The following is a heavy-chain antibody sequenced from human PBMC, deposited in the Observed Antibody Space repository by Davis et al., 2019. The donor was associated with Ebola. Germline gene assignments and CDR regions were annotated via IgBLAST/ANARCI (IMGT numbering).Heavy chain of an antibody. D-gene: IGHD6-19*01. V-gene: IGHV3-33*01. CDR2: IWYDGSNK. Sequence: GGSLRLSCAASGFTFSSYGMHWVRQAPGKGLEWVAVIWYDGSNKYYADSVKGRFTISRDNSKNTLYLQMNSLRAEDTAVYYCARDQYAAGMYYYGMDVWGQGTTVTVSS. CDR1: GFTFSSYG. CDR3: ARDQYAAGMYYYGMDV. J-gene: IGHJ6*02.